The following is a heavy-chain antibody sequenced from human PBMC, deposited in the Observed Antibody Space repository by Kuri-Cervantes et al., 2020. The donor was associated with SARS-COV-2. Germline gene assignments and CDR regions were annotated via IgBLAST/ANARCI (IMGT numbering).Heavy chain of an antibody. CDR1: GGSISSGDYY. V-gene: IGHV4-30-4*08. CDR3: ARAEVVPAATKAKYYFDY. CDR2: IYYSGNT. D-gene: IGHD2-2*01. Sequence: SETLSLTCTVSGGSISSGDYYWSWIRQPPGKGLEWIGYIYYSGNTYYNPSLKSRVTISVDTSKNQFSLKLSSVTAADTAVYYCARAEVVPAATKAKYYFDYWGQGTLVTVSS. J-gene: IGHJ4*02.